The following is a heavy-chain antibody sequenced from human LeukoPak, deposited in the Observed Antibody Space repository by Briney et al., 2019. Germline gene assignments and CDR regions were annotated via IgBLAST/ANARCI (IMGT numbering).Heavy chain of an antibody. CDR3: AKDKYNFWSGSNYYYMDV. Sequence: HPGGSLRLSCAASAITFSTYAMSWVRQAPGKGLECVSVISGGAGSTYYADSVKGRFTISRDNSKNTLYLQMNSLRAVDTAVYYCAKDKYNFWSGSNYYYMDVWGKGTTVTVSS. CDR1: AITFSTYA. D-gene: IGHD3-3*01. J-gene: IGHJ6*03. V-gene: IGHV3-23*01. CDR2: ISGGAGST.